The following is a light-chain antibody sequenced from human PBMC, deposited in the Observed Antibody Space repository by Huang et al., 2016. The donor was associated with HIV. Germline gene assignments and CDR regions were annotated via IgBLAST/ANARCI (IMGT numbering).Light chain of an antibody. CDR3: LHLNSFPRMYT. Sequence: IQLTQSPSSLSASVGDRVTITCRASQGISSQLAWYQQKLGKAPKLLIYAASTLQSDVPSRFSGSGSGTDFPLTISSRQPEDFATYYGLHLNSFPRMYTFGQGTKLDIK. J-gene: IGKJ2*01. V-gene: IGKV1-9*01. CDR2: AAS. CDR1: QGISSQ.